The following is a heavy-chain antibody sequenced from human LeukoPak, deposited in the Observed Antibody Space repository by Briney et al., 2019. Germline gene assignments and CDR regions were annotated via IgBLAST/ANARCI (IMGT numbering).Heavy chain of an antibody. CDR3: ARGQYSPDY. J-gene: IGHJ4*02. CDR2: IWYDGSNK. Sequence: PGRSLRLSCAASGFTFSSYGMHWVRQAPGKGLGWVAVIWYDGSNKYYTDSVKGRFTIPRDNSKNTLYLQMNSLRAEDTAVYYCARGQYSPDYWGQGPLVTVSS. V-gene: IGHV3-33*01. D-gene: IGHD2-15*01. CDR1: GFTFSSYG.